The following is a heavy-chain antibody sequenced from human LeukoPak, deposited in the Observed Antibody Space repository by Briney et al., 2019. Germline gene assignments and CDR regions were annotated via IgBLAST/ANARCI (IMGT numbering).Heavy chain of an antibody. CDR2: ISGSGGNT. D-gene: IGHD3-22*01. V-gene: IGHV3-23*01. CDR1: GFTFSSYA. Sequence: GGSLRLSCSASGFTFSSYAMSWVRQAPGKGLEWVSAISGSGGNTYYADSVKGRFTISRDNSKNTLYLQMNSLRAEDTAVYYCARDPAAYYYDSSGYPHHWGQGTLVTVSS. J-gene: IGHJ5*02. CDR3: ARDPAAYYYDSSGYPHH.